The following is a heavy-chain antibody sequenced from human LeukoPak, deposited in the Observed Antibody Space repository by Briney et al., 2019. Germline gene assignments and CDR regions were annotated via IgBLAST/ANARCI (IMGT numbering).Heavy chain of an antibody. V-gene: IGHV4-38-2*02. CDR1: GYSISSGYY. D-gene: IGHD1-26*01. CDR2: IYHSGST. Sequence: SETLSLTCAVSGYSISSGYYWRWIRQPPGKGLEWIGSIYHSGSTYYNPSLKSRVTISVDTSKNQFSLKLSSVTAADTAVYYCAREGRPWERLFDYWGQGTLVTVSS. J-gene: IGHJ4*02. CDR3: AREGRPWERLFDY.